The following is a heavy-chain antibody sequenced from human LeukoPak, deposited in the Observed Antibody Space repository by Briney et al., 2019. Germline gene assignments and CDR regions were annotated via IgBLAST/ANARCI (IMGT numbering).Heavy chain of an antibody. V-gene: IGHV1-8*01. Sequence: ASVKVSCKASGYTFTSYDINWVRQATGQGLEWMGWMNPNSGNTGYAQKFQGRVTMTRNTSISTAYMELSSLRSEDTAVYYCARGARQRHYCGSGSYPRGQYYFDYWGQGTLVTVSS. CDR3: ARGARQRHYCGSGSYPRGQYYFDY. J-gene: IGHJ4*02. D-gene: IGHD3-10*01. CDR2: MNPNSGNT. CDR1: GYTFTSYD.